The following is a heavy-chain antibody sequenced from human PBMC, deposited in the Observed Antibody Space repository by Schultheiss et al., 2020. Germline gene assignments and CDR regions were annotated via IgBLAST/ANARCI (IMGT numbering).Heavy chain of an antibody. Sequence: SQTLSLTCAVYGGSFSGYYWSWIRQPPGKGLEWIGEINHSGSTNYNPSLKSRVTISVDKSKNQFSLKLSSVTAADTAVYYCAREGGYYDSSGYLSYYFDYWGQGTLVTVSS. CDR1: GGSFSGYY. CDR2: INHSGST. V-gene: IGHV4-34*01. D-gene: IGHD3-22*01. J-gene: IGHJ4*02. CDR3: AREGGYYDSSGYLSYYFDY.